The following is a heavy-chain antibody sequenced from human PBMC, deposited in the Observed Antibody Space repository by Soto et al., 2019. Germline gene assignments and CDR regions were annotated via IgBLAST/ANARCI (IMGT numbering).Heavy chain of an antibody. J-gene: IGHJ6*02. CDR3: ARVSGSYYYGMAV. V-gene: IGHV4-4*02. CDR1: GGSISSSYW. Sequence: QVQLQESGPGLGKPSGTLSLTCAVSGGSISSSYWWSWVRQPPGKGLAWIGEISHSGSTNYNTSLPSRVTISVDKSTNQFALKVSSVTAADTAGYYCARVSGSYYYGMAVWGQGNTVSVSS. CDR2: ISHSGST.